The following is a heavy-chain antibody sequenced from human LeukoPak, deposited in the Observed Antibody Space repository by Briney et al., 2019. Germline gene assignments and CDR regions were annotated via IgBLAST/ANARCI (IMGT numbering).Heavy chain of an antibody. CDR1: GYTFTGYY. V-gene: IGHV1-2*02. CDR2: INPNSGGT. Sequence: ASVKVSCKASGYTFTGYYMHWVRQAPGQGLEWMGWINPNSGGTNYAQKFQGRVTMTRDTSISTAYMELSRLRSDDTAVYYCARSRYSGEPQAFDYWGQGTLVTVPS. J-gene: IGHJ4*02. CDR3: ARSRYSGEPQAFDY. D-gene: IGHD3-10*01.